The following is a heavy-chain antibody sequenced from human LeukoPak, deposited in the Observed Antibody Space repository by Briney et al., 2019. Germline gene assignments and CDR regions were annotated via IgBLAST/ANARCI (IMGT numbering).Heavy chain of an antibody. Sequence: PGGSLRLSCAASGFYFANYAMSWVRQAPGKGLEWVSGINWNGGSTGYADSVKGRFTISRDNAKNSLYLQMNSLRAEDTALYYCARTNDYGDYEGIDYWGQGTLVTVSS. CDR1: GFYFANYA. J-gene: IGHJ4*02. V-gene: IGHV3-20*04. D-gene: IGHD4-17*01. CDR3: ARTNDYGDYEGIDY. CDR2: INWNGGST.